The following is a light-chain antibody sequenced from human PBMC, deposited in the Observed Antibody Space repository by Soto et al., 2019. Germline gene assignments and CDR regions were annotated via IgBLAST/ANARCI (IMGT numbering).Light chain of an antibody. CDR1: SSNIGSSY. J-gene: IGLJ3*02. CDR2: DDN. CDR3: GTRDGSLSVVV. Sequence: QSELTQPPSVSAAPGQTVTISCSGSSSNIGSSYVSWYQQVPGTAPKLLIYDDNKRPSGIPDRFSGSKSGTSATLGITGLQTGDEADYYCGTRDGSLSVVVFGGGTKLTVL. V-gene: IGLV1-51*01.